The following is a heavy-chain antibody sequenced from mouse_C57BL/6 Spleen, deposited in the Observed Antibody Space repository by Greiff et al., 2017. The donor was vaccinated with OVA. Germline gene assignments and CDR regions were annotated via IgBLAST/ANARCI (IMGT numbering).Heavy chain of an antibody. J-gene: IGHJ2*01. V-gene: IGHV1-50*01. D-gene: IGHD1-1*02. CDR2: IDPSDSYT. CDR3: ARGWESSYFDY. Sequence: QVQLQQSGAELVKPGASVKLSCKASGYTFTSYWMQWVKQRPGQGLEWIGEIDPSDSYTNYNQKFKGKATLTVDTSSSTAYMQLSSLTSEDSAVYYCARGWESSYFDYWGQGTTLTVSS. CDR1: GYTFTSYW.